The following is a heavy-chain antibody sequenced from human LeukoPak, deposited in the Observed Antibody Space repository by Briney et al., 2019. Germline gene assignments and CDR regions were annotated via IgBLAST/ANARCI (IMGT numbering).Heavy chain of an antibody. CDR3: ARESSTSCYSY. J-gene: IGHJ4*02. Sequence: GGSLRLSCAASGFTFSDYSMNWVRQAPGKGLEWVSYISSSSNIIYYADSVKGRFTISRDNAKNSLYLQMNSLRAEDTAVYYRARESSTSCYSYWGQGTLVTVSS. CDR1: GFTFSDYS. CDR2: ISSSSNII. D-gene: IGHD2-2*02. V-gene: IGHV3-48*01.